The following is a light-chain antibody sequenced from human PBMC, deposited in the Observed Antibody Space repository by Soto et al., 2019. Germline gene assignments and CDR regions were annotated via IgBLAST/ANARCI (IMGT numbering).Light chain of an antibody. CDR3: SSYTRSSTRA. CDR2: EVS. V-gene: IGLV2-14*01. Sequence: QSALTQPASVSGSPGQSITISCTGTSSDVGGYNYVSWYQQHPGKAPKLMIYEVSNRPSGVSNRFSGSKSGNPASLTISGLQARDQARYYCSSYTRSSTRAFGGGAELTVL. J-gene: IGLJ3*02. CDR1: SSDVGGYNY.